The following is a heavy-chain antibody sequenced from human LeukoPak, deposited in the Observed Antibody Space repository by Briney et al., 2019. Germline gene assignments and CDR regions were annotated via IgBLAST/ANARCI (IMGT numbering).Heavy chain of an antibody. CDR1: GFTFSSYA. J-gene: IGHJ4*02. D-gene: IGHD2-2*01. CDR3: AKERYCSTTSCWTYYFDY. Sequence: GGSLRLSCAASGFTFSSYAMSWVRQAPGKGLEWVSTISDNGGSTYYADSVKGRFTISRDNSKNTVYLQMNSLRAEDTAVYYCAKERYCSTTSCWTYYFDYWGQGTLVTVSS. CDR2: ISDNGGST. V-gene: IGHV3-23*01.